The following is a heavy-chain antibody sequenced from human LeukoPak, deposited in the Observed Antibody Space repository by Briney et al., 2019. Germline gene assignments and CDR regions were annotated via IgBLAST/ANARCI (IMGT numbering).Heavy chain of an antibody. D-gene: IGHD6-19*01. Sequence: SVKVSCKAPGGTFSSYAISWVRQAPGQGLEWMGRIIPIFGTANYAQKFQGRVTITTDESTSTAYMELSSLRSEDTAVYYCARDPSYGRQWLGNWFDPWGQGTLVTVSS. CDR1: GGTFSSYA. J-gene: IGHJ5*02. CDR2: IIPIFGTA. CDR3: ARDPSYGRQWLGNWFDP. V-gene: IGHV1-69*05.